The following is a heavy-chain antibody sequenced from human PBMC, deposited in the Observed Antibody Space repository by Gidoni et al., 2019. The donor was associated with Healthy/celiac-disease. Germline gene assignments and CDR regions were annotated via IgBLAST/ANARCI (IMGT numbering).Heavy chain of an antibody. Sequence: EVQLVESGGGLVKPGGSLRLSCAASGFTFSNACMSWVRQAPGKGLEWVGRIKSKTDGGTTDYAAPVKGRFTISRDDSKNTLYLQMNSLKTEDTAVYYCTTASGWYGNDAFDIWGQGTMVTVSS. V-gene: IGHV3-15*01. CDR2: IKSKTDGGTT. J-gene: IGHJ3*02. CDR3: TTASGWYGNDAFDI. CDR1: GFTFSNAC. D-gene: IGHD6-19*01.